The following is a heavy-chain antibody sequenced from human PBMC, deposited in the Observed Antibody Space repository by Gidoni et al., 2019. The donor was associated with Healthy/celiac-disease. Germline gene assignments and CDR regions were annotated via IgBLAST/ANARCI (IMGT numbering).Heavy chain of an antibody. CDR1: GGSISSSSYY. D-gene: IGHD2-15*01. V-gene: IGHV4-39*01. CDR3: ARQLTVVTPSDY. Sequence: QLQLQESGPGLVKPSETLSLTCTVSGGSISSSSYYWGWIRQPPGKGLEWSGSIYYSGSTYYNPSLKSRVTISVDTSKNQFSLKLSSVTAADTAVYYCARQLTVVTPSDYWGQGTLVTVSS. J-gene: IGHJ4*02. CDR2: IYYSGST.